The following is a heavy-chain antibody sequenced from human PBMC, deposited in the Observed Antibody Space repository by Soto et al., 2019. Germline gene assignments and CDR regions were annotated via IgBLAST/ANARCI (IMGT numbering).Heavy chain of an antibody. CDR3: ARGGPVSVSPAWQLLGYFDY. D-gene: IGHD2-15*01. CDR2: ISYTGAT. V-gene: IGHV4-31*03. CDR1: GGSISRGAYF. J-gene: IGHJ4*02. Sequence: QVHMQESGPGQVRPSQTLSLSCSVSGGSISRGAYFWTSIRQFPGKGLEWIAYISYTGATYYNPSRKSRVTILADTSKNQFSLKLNSVTSADTAVYYCARGGPVSVSPAWQLLGYFDYWGQGTLVTVSS.